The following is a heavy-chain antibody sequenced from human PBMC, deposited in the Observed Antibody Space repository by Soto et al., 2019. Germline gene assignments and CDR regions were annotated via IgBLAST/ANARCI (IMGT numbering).Heavy chain of an antibody. Sequence: QVQLQESGPGLVKPSGTLSLTCAVSGGSISSSNWWSWVRQPPGKGLEWIGEIYHSGSTNYNPSLKSRVTISVDKSKNQFSLKLSSVTAADTAVYYCPRDREYYDSGYYFDYWGQGTLVTVSS. V-gene: IGHV4-4*02. CDR1: GGSISSSNW. D-gene: IGHD3-22*01. CDR2: IYHSGST. CDR3: PRDREYYDSGYYFDY. J-gene: IGHJ4*02.